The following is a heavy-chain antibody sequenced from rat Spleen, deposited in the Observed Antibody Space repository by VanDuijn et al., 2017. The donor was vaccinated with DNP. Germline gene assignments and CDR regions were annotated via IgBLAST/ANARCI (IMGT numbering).Heavy chain of an antibody. CDR2: IIYDGSST. Sequence: EVQLVESGGGLVQPGRSLKFSCAASGFTFSDYAMAWVRQAPKKGLEWVATIIYDGSSTYYRDSVKGRFTISRDNAKRTLYLQMDSLRSEDTATYYCARRFPVGAHFDYWGQGVMVTVSS. J-gene: IGHJ2*01. V-gene: IGHV5-17*01. CDR1: GFTFSDYA. CDR3: ARRFPVGAHFDY. D-gene: IGHD5-1*01.